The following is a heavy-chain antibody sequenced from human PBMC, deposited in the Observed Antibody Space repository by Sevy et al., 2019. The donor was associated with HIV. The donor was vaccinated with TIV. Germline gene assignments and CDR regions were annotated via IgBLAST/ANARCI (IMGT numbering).Heavy chain of an antibody. V-gene: IGHV3-13*01. Sequence: GGSLRLSCVASGFTLSTYDMHWVRQPAGKGLEWVSAIGTAADTFYPGSVKGRFTISRENAKNSFYLQMNSLRAEDTAVYYCARDDRSSKAKRGIWGSGGFDIWGQGTMVTVSS. CDR3: ARDDRSSKAKRGIWGSGGFDI. CDR1: GFTLSTYD. CDR2: IGTAADT. D-gene: IGHD3-16*01. J-gene: IGHJ3*02.